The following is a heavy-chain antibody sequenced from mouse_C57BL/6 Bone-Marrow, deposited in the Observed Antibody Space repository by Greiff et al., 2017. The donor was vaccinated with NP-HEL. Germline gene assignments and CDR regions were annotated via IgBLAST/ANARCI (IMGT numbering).Heavy chain of an antibody. CDR3: ARSYDYAMDY. Sequence: EVKLMESGGGLVQPGGSLRLSCATSGFTFTDYYMSWVRPPPGKALEWLGFIRNKANGYTTEYSASVKGRFTISRDNSQSILYLQMNTLRAEDSATYYCARSYDYAMDYWGQGTSVTVSS. D-gene: IGHD2-14*01. CDR2: IRNKANGYTT. J-gene: IGHJ4*01. V-gene: IGHV7-3*02. CDR1: GFTFTDYY.